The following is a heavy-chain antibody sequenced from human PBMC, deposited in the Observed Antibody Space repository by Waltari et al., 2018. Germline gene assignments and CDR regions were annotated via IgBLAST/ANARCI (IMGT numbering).Heavy chain of an antibody. D-gene: IGHD2-15*01. V-gene: IGHV4-4*02. CDR1: GDSVSSRYW. J-gene: IGHJ4*02. CDR3: ARDRGRGLYLDT. CDR2: VHGSGRA. Sequence: QLQESGPGLMKPSGTLSLSCAVSGDSVSSRYWWSWVRQSPQTGLEWIGQVHGSGRANYNPSFASRGTVSLDTSNNQFSLEVTSATAADTAVYFCARDRGRGLYLDTWGPGTLVTVSP.